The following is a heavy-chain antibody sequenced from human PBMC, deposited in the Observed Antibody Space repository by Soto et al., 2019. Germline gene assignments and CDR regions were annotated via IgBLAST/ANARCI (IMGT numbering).Heavy chain of an antibody. Sequence: SETLSLTCTVSGGSIHSYYWTWIRQPPGKALEWIGYSHHSGSTNYNSALESRVTMSVDTSRNQFSLKLNSVTAADTAVYYCARIMSRTLTSAFDYWGQGTLVTVSS. D-gene: IGHD4-17*01. CDR2: SHHSGST. V-gene: IGHV4-59*01. CDR1: GGSIHSYY. J-gene: IGHJ4*02. CDR3: ARIMSRTLTSAFDY.